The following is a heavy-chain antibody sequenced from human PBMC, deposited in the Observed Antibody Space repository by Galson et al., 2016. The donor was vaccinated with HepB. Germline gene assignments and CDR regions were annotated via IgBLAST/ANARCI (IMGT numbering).Heavy chain of an antibody. J-gene: IGHJ4*02. D-gene: IGHD3-3*01. CDR3: ARSQISGVVNGPY. Sequence: SLRLSCAASGFTFNAHAMNWVRQAPGKGLEWVSTISGTGGRAYYADSVKGRFTISRDSSKNTLYLQMNNLRAEDTAVYYCARSQISGVVNGPYWGQGTLVTVSS. CDR2: ISGTGGRA. CDR1: GFTFNAHA. V-gene: IGHV3-23*01.